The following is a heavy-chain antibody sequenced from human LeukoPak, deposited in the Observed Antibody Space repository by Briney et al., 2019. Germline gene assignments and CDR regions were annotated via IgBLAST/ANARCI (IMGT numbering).Heavy chain of an antibody. CDR3: ARKYCSGGSCYHDY. J-gene: IGHJ4*02. CDR1: GFTFSTYW. Sequence: GGSLRLSCAASGFTFSTYWMSWVRQAPGKGLEWLANIKQDGSEEYYVDSVKGRFTISRDNAKNSLYLQMNSLRAEDTAVYYCARKYCSGGSCYHDYWGQGTLVAVSS. CDR2: IKQDGSEE. D-gene: IGHD2-15*01. V-gene: IGHV3-7*01.